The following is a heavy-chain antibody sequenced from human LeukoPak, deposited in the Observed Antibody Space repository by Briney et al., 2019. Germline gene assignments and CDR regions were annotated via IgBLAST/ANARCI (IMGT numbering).Heavy chain of an antibody. J-gene: IGHJ3*02. CDR1: GNTFSSYF. Sequence: ASVKVSCKASGNTFSSYFIHWVRQAPGHGLEWMGIISPGGGSTTYAQELQGRVTMTRDTSTSTVYMELSSLRSKDTAVYYCGRVTFYAFDIWGQGTMVTVSS. CDR3: GRVTFYAFDI. CDR2: ISPGGGST. V-gene: IGHV1-46*01. D-gene: IGHD3-3*02.